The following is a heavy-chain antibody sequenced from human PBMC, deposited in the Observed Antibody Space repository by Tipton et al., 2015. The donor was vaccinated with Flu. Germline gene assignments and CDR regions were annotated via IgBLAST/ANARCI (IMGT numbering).Heavy chain of an antibody. CDR1: GFTVSSNY. CDR3: ARDYGDNLPSGKFDS. V-gene: IGHV3-53*01. Sequence: QLVQSGGGLIQRGGSLRLSCVVSGFTVSSNYMTWVRQAPGKGLEWVSVIYSGGSTNYADSVKGRFTISRDNSKNTLYLQMNSLRAEDTAVYYCARDYGDNLPSGKFDSWGQGTLVTVSS. J-gene: IGHJ4*02. D-gene: IGHD4-17*01. CDR2: IYSGGST.